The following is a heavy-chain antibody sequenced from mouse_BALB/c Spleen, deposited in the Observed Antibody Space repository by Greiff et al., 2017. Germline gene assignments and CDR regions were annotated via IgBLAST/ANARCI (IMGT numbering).Heavy chain of an antibody. Sequence: QVQLQQSGPGLVAPSQSLSITCTVSGFSLTSYGVHWVRQPPGKGLEWLGVIWAGGSTNYNSALMSRLSISKDNSKSQVFLKMNSLQTDDTAMYYCARDREGYGNPFAYWGQGTLVTVSA. CDR1: GFSLTSYG. CDR2: IWAGGST. D-gene: IGHD2-1*01. J-gene: IGHJ3*01. CDR3: ARDREGYGNPFAY. V-gene: IGHV2-9*02.